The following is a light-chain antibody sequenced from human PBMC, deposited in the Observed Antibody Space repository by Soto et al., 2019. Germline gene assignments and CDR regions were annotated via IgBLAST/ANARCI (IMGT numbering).Light chain of an antibody. J-gene: IGKJ1*01. CDR2: EAS. CDR3: QQYGSSPTWT. V-gene: IGKV3-20*01. Sequence: EIVLTQSPGTLSLSPGERATLPCRASQSVSSSYLAWYQQKPGQAPRLIIYEASNRAAGIPARFSGSGSGTDFTLTISRLEPEDFAVYYCQQYGSSPTWTFGQGTKVDIK. CDR1: QSVSSSY.